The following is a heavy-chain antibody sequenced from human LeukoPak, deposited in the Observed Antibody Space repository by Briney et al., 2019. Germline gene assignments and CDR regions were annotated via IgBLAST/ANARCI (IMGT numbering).Heavy chain of an antibody. D-gene: IGHD3-10*01. Sequence: SETLSLTCTVSGGSISIYYWNWIRQPAGKGLEWIGRIFTSGITNYNPSLKSRVTMSVDTSKNQFSLNLSSVIAADTAIYYCAGETSGTYYNPLGYMDVWGKGTTVTLSS. CDR2: IFTSGIT. J-gene: IGHJ6*03. CDR1: GGSISIYY. V-gene: IGHV4-4*07. CDR3: AGETSGTYYNPLGYMDV.